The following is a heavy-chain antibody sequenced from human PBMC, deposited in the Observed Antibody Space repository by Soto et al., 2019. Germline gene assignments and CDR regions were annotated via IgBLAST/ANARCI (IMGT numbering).Heavy chain of an antibody. CDR1: GYTFTSSA. CDR2: INAGNGNT. CDR3: ARVGRVNYYDSSGFLDF. Sequence: ASVKVSCKAAGYTFTSSAMHWVRQAPGRRLEWMGWINAGNGNTKYSQKFQGRDTITRDTSASTAYMELSSLRSEDTAVYYCARVGRVNYYDSSGFLDFWGQGTLVTVSS. V-gene: IGHV1-3*01. J-gene: IGHJ4*02. D-gene: IGHD3-22*01.